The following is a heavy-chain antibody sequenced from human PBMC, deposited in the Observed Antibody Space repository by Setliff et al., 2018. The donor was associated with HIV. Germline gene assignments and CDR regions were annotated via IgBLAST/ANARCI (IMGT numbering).Heavy chain of an antibody. Sequence: LSLSCVASGFRFSTYGMHWVRQAPGKGLEWVAVIWYDGSNKYYADSVKGRFTISRDNSKKMLYLQMNSLRAEDTAVYYCAKCGGTCWHNFFGPWGQGTLVTVSS. J-gene: IGHJ5*02. CDR2: IWYDGSNK. V-gene: IGHV3-33*06. CDR3: AKCGGTCWHNFFGP. D-gene: IGHD2-15*01. CDR1: GFRFSTYG.